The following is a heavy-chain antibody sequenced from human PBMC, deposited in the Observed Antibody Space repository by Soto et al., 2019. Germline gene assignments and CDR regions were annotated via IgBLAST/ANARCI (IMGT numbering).Heavy chain of an antibody. CDR2: ISPYNGNT. CDR3: AKDRDGAAAGPTKFYGMDV. V-gene: IGHV1-18*01. D-gene: IGHD6-13*01. CDR1: GYIFTTYG. J-gene: IGHJ6*02. Sequence: ASVKVSCKASGYIFTTYGISWVRQAPGQGLEWMGWISPYNGNTNYAQNLQGRVTMTTDTSTSTAYMELRSLRSDDTAVYYCAKDRDGAAAGPTKFYGMDVWGQGTTVTVSS.